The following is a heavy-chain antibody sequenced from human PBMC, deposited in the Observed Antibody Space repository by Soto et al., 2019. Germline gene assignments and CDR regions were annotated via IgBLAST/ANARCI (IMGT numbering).Heavy chain of an antibody. V-gene: IGHV1-18*01. CDR3: ARVPGSGSYYPTSYYYYYGMDV. J-gene: IGHJ6*02. CDR1: GYTFTSYG. CDR2: ISAYNGNT. Sequence: GASVKVSCKASGYTFTSYGISWVRQAPGQGLEWMGWISAYNGNTNYAQKLQGRVTMTTDTSTSTAYMELSRLRSDDTAVYYCARVPGSGSYYPTSYYYYYGMDVWGQGTTVTVSS. D-gene: IGHD3-10*01.